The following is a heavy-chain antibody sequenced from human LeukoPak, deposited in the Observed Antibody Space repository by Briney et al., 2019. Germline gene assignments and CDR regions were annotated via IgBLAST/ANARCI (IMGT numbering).Heavy chain of an antibody. J-gene: IGHJ6*02. CDR1: GGTFSSYA. V-gene: IGHV1-69*13. D-gene: IGHD2-2*01. Sequence: SVKVSCKASGGTFSSYAISWVRQAPGQGLEWMGGIIPIFGTANYAQKFQGRVTITADESTSTAYMELSSLRSEDTAVYYCARAQIVVVPAATYYYYYGMDVWGQGTTVTVSS. CDR2: IIPIFGTA. CDR3: ARAQIVVVPAATYYYYYGMDV.